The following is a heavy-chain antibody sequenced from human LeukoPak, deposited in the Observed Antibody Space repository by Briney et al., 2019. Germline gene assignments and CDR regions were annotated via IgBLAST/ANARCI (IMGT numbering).Heavy chain of an antibody. D-gene: IGHD3-10*01. J-gene: IGHJ6*04. CDR2: ISSSSSSYI. CDR1: GFTFSSYS. V-gene: IGHV3-21*01. CDR3: ARDPYGSGSYSFAYYYYYYGMDV. Sequence: GGSLRLSCAASGFTFSSYSMNWVRQAPGKGLEWVSSISSSSSSYIYYADSVKGRFTISRDNAKNSLYLQMNSLRAEDTAVYYCARDPYGSGSYSFAYYYYYYGMDVWGKGTTVTVSS.